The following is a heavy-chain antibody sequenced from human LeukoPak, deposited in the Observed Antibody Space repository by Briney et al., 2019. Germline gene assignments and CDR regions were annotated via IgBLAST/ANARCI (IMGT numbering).Heavy chain of an antibody. J-gene: IGHJ4*02. V-gene: IGHV1-46*01. D-gene: IGHD1-26*01. Sequence: ASVKVSCKASGYTFTSYYMHWVRQAPGQGLEWMGIINPSGGSTSYAQKFQGGVTMTRDTSTSTVYMELSSLRSEDTAVYYCARGSQEWELLHEFDYWGQGTLVTVSS. CDR2: INPSGGST. CDR3: ARGSQEWELLHEFDY. CDR1: GYTFTSYY.